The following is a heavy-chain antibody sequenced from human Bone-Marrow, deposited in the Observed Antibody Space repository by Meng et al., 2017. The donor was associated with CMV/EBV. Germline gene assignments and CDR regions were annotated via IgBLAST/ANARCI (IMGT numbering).Heavy chain of an antibody. CDR1: GYTFTSYG. CDR3: ARPGFLEWSPPHY. V-gene: IGHV1-18*01. Sequence: ASVKVSCKASGYTFTSYGISWVRQAPGQGLEWMGWISAYNGNTNYAQKLQGRVTMTTDTSISTAYMEVSSLRSDDTAVYYCARPGFLEWSPPHYWGQGTLVTVSS. J-gene: IGHJ4*02. CDR2: ISAYNGNT. D-gene: IGHD3-3*01.